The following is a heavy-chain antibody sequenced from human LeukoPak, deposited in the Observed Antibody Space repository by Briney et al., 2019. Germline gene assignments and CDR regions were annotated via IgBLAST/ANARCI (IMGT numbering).Heavy chain of an antibody. CDR3: ARSSHRLYDYVWGSYESKDY. CDR2: IIPIFGTA. J-gene: IGHJ4*02. Sequence: SVKVSCKASGGTFSSYAISWVRQAPGQGLEWMGGIIPIFGTANYAQKFQGRVTITADESTSTAYMELSSLRSEDTAVYYCARSSHRLYDYVWGSYESKDYWGQGTLVTVSS. CDR1: GGTFSSYA. V-gene: IGHV1-69*13. D-gene: IGHD3-16*01.